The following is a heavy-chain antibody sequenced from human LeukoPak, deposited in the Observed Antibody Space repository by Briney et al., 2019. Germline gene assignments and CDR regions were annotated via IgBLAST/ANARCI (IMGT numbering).Heavy chain of an antibody. J-gene: IGHJ4*02. CDR2: INHSGST. CDR1: GGSFSGYY. Sequence: PSETLSLTCAVYGGSFSGYYWSWIRQPPGKGLEWIEEINHSGSTNYNPSLKSRVTISVDTSKNQFSLKLSSVTAADTAVYYCASNAGSGSYRHFDYWGQGTLVTVSS. D-gene: IGHD3-10*01. CDR3: ASNAGSGSYRHFDY. V-gene: IGHV4-34*01.